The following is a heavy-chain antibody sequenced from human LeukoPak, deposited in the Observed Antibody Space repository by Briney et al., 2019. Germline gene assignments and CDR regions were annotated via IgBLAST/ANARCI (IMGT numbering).Heavy chain of an antibody. D-gene: IGHD6-19*01. CDR2: INHSGST. CDR1: GGSFSGYY. V-gene: IGHV4-34*01. CDR3: ARDVAGTGDY. Sequence: SETLSLTCAVYGGSFSGYYWSWIRQPPGKGLEWIGEINHSGSTNYNPSLKSRVTISVDTSKNQFSLKLSSVTAADTAVHYCARDVAGTGDYWGQGTLVTVSS. J-gene: IGHJ4*02.